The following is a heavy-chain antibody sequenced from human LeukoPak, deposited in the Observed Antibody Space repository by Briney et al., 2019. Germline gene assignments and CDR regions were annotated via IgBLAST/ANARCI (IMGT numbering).Heavy chain of an antibody. CDR2: IYHSRST. CDR1: GYSISSGYY. V-gene: IGHV4-38-2*01. D-gene: IGHD3-22*01. CDR3: ARYYYDSSGYSTADTDY. J-gene: IGHJ4*02. Sequence: PSETLSLTCAVSGYSISSGYYWGWIRQPPGKGLEWIGSIYHSRSTYYNPSLKSRVTISVDTSKNQFSLKLSSVTAADTAVYYCARYYYDSSGYSTADTDYWGQGTLVTVSS.